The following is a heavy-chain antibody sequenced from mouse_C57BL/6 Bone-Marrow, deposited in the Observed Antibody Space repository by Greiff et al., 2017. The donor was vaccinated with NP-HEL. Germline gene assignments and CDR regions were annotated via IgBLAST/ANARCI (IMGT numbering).Heavy chain of an antibody. CDR2: IRNKANGYTT. Sequence: EVLLVESGGGLVQPGGSLSLSCAASGFTFTDYYMSWVRQPPGKALEWLGFIRNKANGYTTEYSASVKGRFTIYRDNSQSILYLQMNALRAENSATYECERHYGSSHWYFDVWGTGTTVTVSS. CDR3: ERHYGSSHWYFDV. D-gene: IGHD1-1*01. J-gene: IGHJ1*03. V-gene: IGHV7-3*01. CDR1: GFTFTDYY.